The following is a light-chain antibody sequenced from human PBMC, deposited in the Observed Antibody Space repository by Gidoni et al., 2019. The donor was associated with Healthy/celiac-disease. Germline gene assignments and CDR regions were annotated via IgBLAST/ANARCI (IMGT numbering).Light chain of an antibody. CDR3: QQYDNLPLT. CDR2: DAS. Sequence: QMTQAPSSLSASVGDRVTITCQASQDISNYLNWYQQKPGKAPKLLIYDASNLETGVPSRFSGSGSWTDFTFTISSLQPEDIATYYCQQYDNLPLTFGGGTKVEIK. V-gene: IGKV1-33*01. CDR1: QDISNY. J-gene: IGKJ4*01.